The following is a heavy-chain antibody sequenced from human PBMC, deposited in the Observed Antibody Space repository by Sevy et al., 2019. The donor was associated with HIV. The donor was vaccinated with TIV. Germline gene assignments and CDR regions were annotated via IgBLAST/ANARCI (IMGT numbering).Heavy chain of an antibody. D-gene: IGHD3-10*01. V-gene: IGHV3-48*03. CDR3: ARGSGFFY. J-gene: IGHJ4*02. CDR1: GFTFSSYE. CDR2: ISYSGSTK. Sequence: GGSLRLSCAASGFTFSSYEMKWVRQAPGKGLEWVSYISYSGSTKYYADSVKGRFTISRDNAKNLLYLQMNRLRAEDTAVYYCARGSGFFYWGQGTLVTVSS.